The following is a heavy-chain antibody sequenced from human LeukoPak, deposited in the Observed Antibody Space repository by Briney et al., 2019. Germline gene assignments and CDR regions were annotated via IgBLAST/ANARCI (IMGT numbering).Heavy chain of an antibody. CDR3: AKDGSITEYYYMDV. J-gene: IGHJ6*03. CDR2: ISGSGGST. Sequence: GGSLRLSCAASGFTFSSYAMSWVRQAPGKGLEWVSAISGSGGSTYYADSVKGRFTISRDNSKNTLYLQMNSLRAEDTAVYYCAKDGSITEYYYMDVWGKGTTVTVSS. V-gene: IGHV3-23*01. D-gene: IGHD3-10*01. CDR1: GFTFSSYA.